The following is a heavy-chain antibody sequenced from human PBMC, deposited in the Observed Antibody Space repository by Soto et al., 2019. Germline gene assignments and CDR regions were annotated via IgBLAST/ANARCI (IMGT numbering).Heavy chain of an antibody. V-gene: IGHV4-34*01. CDR1: GGSFSGYY. CDR3: ARESWKRRRVALDV. Sequence: SETLSLTCAVYGGSFSGYYWSWIRQPPGKGLEWIGEINHSGSTSYNPSLKSRVTISVDTSKNQFSLKLSSVTAADTAVYYCARESWKRRRVALDVWGKGTTVNVSS. J-gene: IGHJ6*04. D-gene: IGHD1-1*01. CDR2: INHSGST.